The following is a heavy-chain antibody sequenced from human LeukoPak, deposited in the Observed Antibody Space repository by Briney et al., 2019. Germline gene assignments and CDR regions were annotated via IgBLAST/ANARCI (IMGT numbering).Heavy chain of an antibody. V-gene: IGHV1-46*01. D-gene: IGHD3-22*01. J-gene: IGHJ4*02. CDR1: GYTYTTYS. CDR3: ARVATMIVVVNYFDY. Sequence: ASVKVSCKASGYTYTTYSMHWVRQAPGQGLEWMGIINPSGGSTSYAQKFQGRVTMTRDTSTSTVYMELSSLRSEDTAVYYCARVATMIVVVNYFDYWGQGTLVTVSS. CDR2: INPSGGST.